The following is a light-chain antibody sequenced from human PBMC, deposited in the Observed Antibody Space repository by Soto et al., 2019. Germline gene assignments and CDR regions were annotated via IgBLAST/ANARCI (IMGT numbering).Light chain of an antibody. J-gene: IGKJ4*01. CDR3: QQYNNWSPRA. CDR2: ETS. V-gene: IGKV3-15*01. Sequence: EIAMTQSPATLSVSPGEGATLSCRASHSVNSNLARYQHNPGQAPRLLIYETSTKAAGVPVRFSGSGSGTEFTLTISSLQSDDVAVYYCQQYNNWSPRAFGGGTKVEI. CDR1: HSVNSN.